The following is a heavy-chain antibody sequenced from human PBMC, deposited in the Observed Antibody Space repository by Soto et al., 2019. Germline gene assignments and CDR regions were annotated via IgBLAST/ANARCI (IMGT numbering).Heavy chain of an antibody. CDR1: GGSFSGYY. J-gene: IGHJ4*02. D-gene: IGHD1-1*01. V-gene: IGHV4-34*01. CDR2: INHSGST. Sequence: QVQLQQWGAGLLKPSETLSLTCAVYGGSFSGYYWSWIRQPPGKGLEWIGEINHSGSTNYNPSLKSRVTISVDTSKNQFSLKLSSVTAADTAVYYCARVPTGRYWGQGTLVTVSS. CDR3: ARVPTGRY.